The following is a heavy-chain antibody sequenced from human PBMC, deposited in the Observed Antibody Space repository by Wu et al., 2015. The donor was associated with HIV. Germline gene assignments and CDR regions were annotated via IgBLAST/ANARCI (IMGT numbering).Heavy chain of an antibody. Sequence: QALLVQSGGEVRKPGASVRVSCTTSGYTFTRYGIHWVRQAPGQGLEWMAWISGHNGHRDYAQKFQGRVTVSTDTSTTTAYMEVRSLRSDDTAIYYCARDRRRDGYNHDAFDIWGQGTMVTVS. CDR1: GYTFTRYG. CDR2: ISGHNGHR. CDR3: ARDRRRDGYNHDAFDI. J-gene: IGHJ3*02. D-gene: IGHD5-24*01. V-gene: IGHV1-18*01.